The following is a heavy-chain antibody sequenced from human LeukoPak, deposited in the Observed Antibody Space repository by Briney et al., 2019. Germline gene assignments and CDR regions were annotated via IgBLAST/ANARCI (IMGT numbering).Heavy chain of an antibody. V-gene: IGHV4-34*01. CDR2: INPSGST. J-gene: IGHJ6*02. Sequence: SETLSLTCAVYGGSFSGYYWTWIRQSPGKGLEWIGEINPSGSTYYNPSLKSRVTISVDRSKNQFSPKLSSVTAADTAVYYCARAYCGGDCYSYYYYGMDVWGQGTTVTVSS. D-gene: IGHD2-21*02. CDR1: GGSFSGYY. CDR3: ARAYCGGDCYSYYYYGMDV.